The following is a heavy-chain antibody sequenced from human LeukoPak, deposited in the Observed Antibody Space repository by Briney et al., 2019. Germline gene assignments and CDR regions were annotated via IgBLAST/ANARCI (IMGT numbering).Heavy chain of an antibody. J-gene: IGHJ6*03. CDR3: ARDSYGSGPDYMDV. CDR2: INSDGSST. Sequence: GGSLRLSCAASGFTFSSYWMHWVRQAPGKGLVWVSRINSDGSSTSYADSVKGRFTISRDNAKNSLYLQMNSLRAEDTAVYYCARDSYGSGPDYMDVWGKGTTVTVSS. D-gene: IGHD3-10*01. CDR1: GFTFSSYW. V-gene: IGHV3-74*01.